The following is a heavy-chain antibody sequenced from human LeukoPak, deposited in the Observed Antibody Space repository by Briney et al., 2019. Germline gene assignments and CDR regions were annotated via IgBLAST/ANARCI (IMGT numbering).Heavy chain of an antibody. CDR2: ITGSGGSS. J-gene: IGHJ4*02. V-gene: IGHV3-23*01. CDR1: GFTFTSYV. D-gene: IGHD3-10*01. CDR3: AKSGAFNPFRSGSIVGYFDY. Sequence: PGGSLRLSCAASGFTFTSYVMSWVRQAPGKGLEWVSGITGSGGSSYNADSVRGRFTISRDNSKNTLYLQMNSLRAEDTAVYYCAKSGAFNPFRSGSIVGYFDYWGQGTLVTVSS.